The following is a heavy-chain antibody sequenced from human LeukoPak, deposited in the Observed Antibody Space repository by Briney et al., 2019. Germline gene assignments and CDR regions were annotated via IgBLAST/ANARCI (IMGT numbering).Heavy chain of an antibody. CDR2: INHSGST. CDR1: GGSFSGYY. Sequence: PSETLSLTCAVYGGSFSGYYWSWIRQPPGEGLEWIGGINHSGSTNYNPSLKSRVTISVDTSKNQFSLKLSSVTAADTAVYYCATRYYGSGSWGIYGMDVWGKGTTVTVSS. CDR3: ATRYYGSGSWGIYGMDV. J-gene: IGHJ6*04. D-gene: IGHD3-10*01. V-gene: IGHV4-34*01.